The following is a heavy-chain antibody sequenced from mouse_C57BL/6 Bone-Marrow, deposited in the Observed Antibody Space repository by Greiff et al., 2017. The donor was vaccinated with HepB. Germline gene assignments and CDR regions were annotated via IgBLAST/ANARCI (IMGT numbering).Heavy chain of an antibody. CDR2: IDPNSGGT. Sequence: VQLHQPGAELVKPGASVKLSCKASGYTFTSYWMHWVKQRPGRGLEWIGRIDPNSGGTKYNEKFKSKATMTVDKPSSTAYMQLSSLASEDSAVYYCAREAALFDYYGSSYPYWYFDVWGTETTVTVSS. V-gene: IGHV1-72*01. D-gene: IGHD1-1*01. CDR3: AREAALFDYYGSSYPYWYFDV. J-gene: IGHJ1*03. CDR1: GYTFTSYW.